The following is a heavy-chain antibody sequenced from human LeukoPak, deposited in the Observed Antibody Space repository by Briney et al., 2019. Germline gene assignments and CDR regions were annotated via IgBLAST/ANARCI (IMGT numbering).Heavy chain of an antibody. CDR1: GGSFSGYY. Sequence: PSETLSLTCAVYGGSFSGYYWSWIRQPPGKGLEWIGEINHSGSTNYNPSLKSRVTMSVGKSKNQFSLKLSSVTAADTAFYYCARAGGRDFHFDSWGQGTLVTVSS. CDR2: INHSGST. D-gene: IGHD5-12*01. J-gene: IGHJ4*02. V-gene: IGHV4-34*01. CDR3: ARAGGRDFHFDS.